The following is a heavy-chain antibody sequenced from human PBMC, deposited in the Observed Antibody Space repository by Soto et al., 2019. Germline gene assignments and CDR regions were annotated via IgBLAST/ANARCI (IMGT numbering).Heavy chain of an antibody. CDR1: GGSFGGHS. D-gene: IGHD3-22*01. CDR2: INHSGRV. V-gene: IGHV4-34*01. CDR3: STRAYDTNGYYRFDP. Sequence: ASETLSLTGAVYGGSFGGHSWTWIRQSPGKGLEWIGDINHSGRVNYSPSLKSRVTISLDTSKNQFSLTLSAVTAADTAMYYCSTRAYDTNGYYRFDPWGQGTLVTVS. J-gene: IGHJ5*01.